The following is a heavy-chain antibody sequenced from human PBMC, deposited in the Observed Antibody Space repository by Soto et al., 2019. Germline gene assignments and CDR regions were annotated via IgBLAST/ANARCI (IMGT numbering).Heavy chain of an antibody. CDR2: ILHDGSAE. D-gene: IGHD5-12*01. Sequence: GGSLRLSCAASGFTFASYGIHWVRQAPGKGLEWMALILHDGSAEYYADSVKGRFTIPRDNSKNTLYLQMNSLRAEDTAVYYCARSRDGYRFYFYYGMDGWGQGTTVTVSS. J-gene: IGHJ6*02. V-gene: IGHV3-30*03. CDR1: GFTFASYG. CDR3: ARSRDGYRFYFYYGMDG.